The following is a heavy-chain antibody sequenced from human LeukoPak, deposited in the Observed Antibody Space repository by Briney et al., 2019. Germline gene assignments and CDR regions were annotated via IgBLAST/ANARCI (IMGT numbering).Heavy chain of an antibody. D-gene: IGHD3-22*01. V-gene: IGHV3-21*01. CDR3: ARRYDSSGFSIDYYYAMDV. CDR1: GFTFSNYN. Sequence: GGSLRLSCAASGFTFSNYNMDWFRQAPGKGLEWVSFISSSGLSVFSADSVKGRFTISRDSAKTSLYLQMNSLRAEDTAVYYCARRYDSSGFSIDYYYAMDVWGQGTTVTVSS. CDR2: ISSSGLSV. J-gene: IGHJ6*02.